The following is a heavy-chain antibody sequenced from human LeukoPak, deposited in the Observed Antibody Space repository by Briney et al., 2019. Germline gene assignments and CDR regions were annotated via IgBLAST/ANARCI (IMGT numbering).Heavy chain of an antibody. V-gene: IGHV4-59*08. CDR3: ARGPPDSQWLVWYYFDY. CDR2: ISYSGST. D-gene: IGHD6-19*01. J-gene: IGHJ4*02. CDR1: GGSIRSYY. Sequence: SETLSLTCTVSGGSIRSYYWSWIRQPPGKGLEWIGYISYSGSTNYSPSLKSRVTISVDTSKNQFSLKLSSVTAADTAVYYCARGPPDSQWLVWYYFDYWGQGTLVTVSS.